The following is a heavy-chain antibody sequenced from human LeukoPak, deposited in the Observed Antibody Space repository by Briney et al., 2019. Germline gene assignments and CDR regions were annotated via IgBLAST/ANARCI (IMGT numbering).Heavy chain of an antibody. CDR3: ATGKDIVVVVAATLEY. Sequence: TSETLSLTCTVSGGSIRSSSYYWGWIRQPPGKGLEWIGNIYYSGSTYYNPSLKSRVTISVDTSKNQFSLKLSSVTAADTAVYYCATGKDIVVVVAATLEYWGQGTLVTVSS. J-gene: IGHJ4*02. CDR1: GGSIRSSSYY. V-gene: IGHV4-39*01. CDR2: IYYSGST. D-gene: IGHD2-15*01.